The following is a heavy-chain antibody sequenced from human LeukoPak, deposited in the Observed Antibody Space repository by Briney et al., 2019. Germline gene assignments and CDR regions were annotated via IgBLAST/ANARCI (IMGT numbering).Heavy chain of an antibody. V-gene: IGHV3-33*01. Sequence: GGSLRLSCAASGFTFSSYGMHWVRQAPGKGLEWVAVIWYDGSNKYYADSAKGRFTISRDNSKNTLYLQMNSLRAEDTAVYYCARVASSWSIYYYYYIYVWGKGTTVTLSS. CDR3: ARVASSWSIYYYYYIYV. D-gene: IGHD6-13*01. J-gene: IGHJ6*03. CDR2: IWYDGSNK. CDR1: GFTFSSYG.